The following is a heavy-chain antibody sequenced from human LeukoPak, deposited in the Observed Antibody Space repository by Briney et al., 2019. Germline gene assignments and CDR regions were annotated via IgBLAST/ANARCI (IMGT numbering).Heavy chain of an antibody. CDR2: IYYSGTT. D-gene: IGHD6-13*01. CDR1: GGSVSSISYY. Sequence: SETLSLTCTVSGGSVSSISYYWSWIRQPPGKGLEWIGYIYYSGTTNYNPSLKSRVTISVDTSKNQFSLRLSSVTAADTAVYYCARDRTAATGRQYDYWGQGAQVTVSS. CDR3: ARDRTAATGRQYDY. V-gene: IGHV4-61*01. J-gene: IGHJ4*02.